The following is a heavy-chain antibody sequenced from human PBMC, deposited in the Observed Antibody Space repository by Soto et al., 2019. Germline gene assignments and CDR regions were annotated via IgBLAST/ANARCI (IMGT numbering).Heavy chain of an antibody. J-gene: IGHJ4*02. CDR1: GYTPTELS. V-gene: IGHV1-24*01. CDR3: ATVILVDTAMGGYYFDY. CDR2: FDPEDGET. D-gene: IGHD5-18*01. Sequence: ASVKVSGKVSGYTPTELSMHWVRQAPGKGLEWMGGFDPEDGETIYAQKFQGRVTMTEDTSTDTAYMELSSLRSEDTAVYYCATVILVDTAMGGYYFDYWGQGTLVTVSS.